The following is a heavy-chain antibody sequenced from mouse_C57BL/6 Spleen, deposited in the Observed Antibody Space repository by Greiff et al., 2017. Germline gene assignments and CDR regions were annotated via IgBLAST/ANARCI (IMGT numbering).Heavy chain of an antibody. J-gene: IGHJ2*01. CDR2: INPNNGGT. CDR3: ARGDGNPFDY. CDR1: GYTFTDYY. Sequence: VQLQQSGPELVKPGASVKISCKASGYTFTDYYMNWVKQSHGKSLEWIGDINPNNGGTSYNQKFKGKATLTVDKSSSTAYMDLRSLTSEDSAVYYCARGDGNPFDYWGQGTTLTVSS. V-gene: IGHV1-26*01. D-gene: IGHD2-1*01.